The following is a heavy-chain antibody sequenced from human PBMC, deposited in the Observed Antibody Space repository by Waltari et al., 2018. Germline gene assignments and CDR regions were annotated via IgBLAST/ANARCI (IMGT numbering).Heavy chain of an antibody. CDR3: ARAASMYSSGFYDY. CDR2: INPNSGGT. D-gene: IGHD6-19*01. V-gene: IGHV1-2*06. Sequence: QVQLVQSGAEVKKPGASVKVSCKASGYTFTGYYMHWVRQAPGQGLEWMGRINPNSGGTNYAQKCQGRVTMTRDTSISTAYMELSRLRSDDTAVYYCARAASMYSSGFYDYWGQGTLVTVSS. J-gene: IGHJ4*02. CDR1: GYTFTGYY.